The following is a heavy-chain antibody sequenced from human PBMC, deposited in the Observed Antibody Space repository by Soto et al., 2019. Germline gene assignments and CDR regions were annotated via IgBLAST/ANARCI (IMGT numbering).Heavy chain of an antibody. CDR3: ARGPYVLRFLEWLPNNNWFDP. D-gene: IGHD3-3*01. Sequence: GASVKGSCKASGYTFTSYGISWVRQAPGQGLEWMGWISAYNGNTNYAQKLQGRVTMTTDTSTSTAYMELRSLRSDDTAVYYCARGPYVLRFLEWLPNNNWFDPWGQGTLVTVSS. CDR2: ISAYNGNT. CDR1: GYTFTSYG. J-gene: IGHJ5*02. V-gene: IGHV1-18*01.